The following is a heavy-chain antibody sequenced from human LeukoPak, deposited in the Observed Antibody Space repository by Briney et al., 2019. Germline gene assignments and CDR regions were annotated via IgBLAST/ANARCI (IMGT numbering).Heavy chain of an antibody. CDR3: ARDRSNYFDY. CDR2: ISSSGSTI. J-gene: IGHJ4*02. Sequence: GGSLRLSCVASGFTFNNYEMTRVRQAPGKGLEWISYISSSGSTIFYADSVKGRFTISRDNAKNSLYLQMNTLRADDTAIYYCARDRSNYFDYWGQGTLVTVSS. V-gene: IGHV3-48*03. CDR1: GFTFNNYE.